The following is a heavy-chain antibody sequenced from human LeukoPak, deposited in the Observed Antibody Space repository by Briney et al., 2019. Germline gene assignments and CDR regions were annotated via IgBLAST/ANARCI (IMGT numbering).Heavy chain of an antibody. CDR3: AILRSYYLAFDI. Sequence: ASVKVSCKFSGYTLTELSMHWVRQAPGKGLVWMGGFDPEDGETIYAQKFQGRVTMTEDTSTDTAYMELSSLRSEDTAVYYCAILRSYYLAFDIWGQGTMVTVSS. J-gene: IGHJ3*02. V-gene: IGHV1-24*01. D-gene: IGHD1-26*01. CDR2: FDPEDGET. CDR1: GYTLTELS.